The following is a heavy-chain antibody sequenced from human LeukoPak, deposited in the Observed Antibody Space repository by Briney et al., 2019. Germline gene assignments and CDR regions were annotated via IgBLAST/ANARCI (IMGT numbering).Heavy chain of an antibody. J-gene: IGHJ5*02. CDR2: INAGNGNT. D-gene: IGHD6-6*01. Sequence: ASVEVSCTASGYTFTSYAMHWVRQAPGQRLEWMGWINAGNGNTKYSQKFQGRVTITRDTSASTAYMELSSLRSEDTAVYYCARDLAYSSSLYNWFDPWGQGTLVTVSS. V-gene: IGHV1-3*01. CDR3: ARDLAYSSSLYNWFDP. CDR1: GYTFTSYA.